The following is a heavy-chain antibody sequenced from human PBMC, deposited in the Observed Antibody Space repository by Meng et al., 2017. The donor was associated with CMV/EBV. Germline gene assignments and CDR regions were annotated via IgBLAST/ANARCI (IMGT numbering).Heavy chain of an antibody. D-gene: IGHD2-2*01. J-gene: IGHJ5*02. CDR2: INHSGST. V-gene: IGHV4-34*01. CDR3: ARVHSITSNWYKRTFDP. CDR1: GGSFSGYY. Sequence: GSLRPSCAVYGGSFSGYYWSWIRQPPGKGLEWIGEINHSGSTNYNPSLKSRVTISVDTSKNQFSLKLNSVTAADTAFYYCARVHSITSNWYKRTFDPWGQGTLVTVSS.